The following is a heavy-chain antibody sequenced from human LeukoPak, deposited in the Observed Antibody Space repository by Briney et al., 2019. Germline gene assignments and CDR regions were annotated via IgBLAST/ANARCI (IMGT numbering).Heavy chain of an antibody. J-gene: IGHJ4*02. V-gene: IGHV5-51*01. CDR3: ARALRTGQGDYVPVL. Sequence: ESLQISSYASRYRFTNYCIASLRQMPSTGLDCLTIIYPGDSETRYSPSFQGQVTISADKSIGTMYLQWSSLKASDTAMYYCARALRTGQGDYVPVLWGQGTLVIVSS. D-gene: IGHD4-17*01. CDR1: RYRFTNYC. CDR2: IYPGDSET.